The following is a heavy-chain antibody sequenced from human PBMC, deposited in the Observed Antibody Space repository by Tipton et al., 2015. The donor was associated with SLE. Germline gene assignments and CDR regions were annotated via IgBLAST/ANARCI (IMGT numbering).Heavy chain of an antibody. D-gene: IGHD3-9*01. CDR1: GFTFSGFV. Sequence: SLRLSCAASGFTFSGFVMHWVRQAPGRGLEYVSGISLNGGGTHYADSVKGRFAISRDKSRTTLYLQMRSLRPEDMAVYYCARDFDGREGDWYFDLWGRGALVTVSS. CDR3: ARDFDGREGDWYFDL. V-gene: IGHV3-64*02. J-gene: IGHJ2*01. CDR2: ISLNGGGT.